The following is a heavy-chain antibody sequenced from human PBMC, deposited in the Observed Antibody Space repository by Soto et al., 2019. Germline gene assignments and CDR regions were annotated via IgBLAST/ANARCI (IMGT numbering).Heavy chain of an antibody. Sequence: EVQLVESGGGLVQPGGSLRLSCAVSGFSFRSYWMGWVRQAPGKGLEWVANIKEDGSEKNYVDSVKGRFTISRDNAKNSLYLQMNSLRAEDTAVYYCARSGSDFDYWGQGTLVTVSS. CDR1: GFSFRSYW. V-gene: IGHV3-7*04. CDR3: ARSGSDFDY. J-gene: IGHJ4*02. CDR2: IKEDGSEK.